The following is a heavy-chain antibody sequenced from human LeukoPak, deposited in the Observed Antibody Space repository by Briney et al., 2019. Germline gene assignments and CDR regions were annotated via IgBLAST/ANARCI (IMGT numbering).Heavy chain of an antibody. CDR2: IYYSGST. V-gene: IGHV4-59*08. CDR1: GGSISSYY. J-gene: IGHJ4*02. D-gene: IGHD3-22*01. CDR3: ARASYSYDINGWVPFDY. Sequence: SETLSLTCTVSGGSISSYYWSWIRQPPGKGLEWIGYIYYSGSTNYNPSLKSRVTISGDTSKNQFSLRLSSVTAADTAVYYCARASYSYDINGWVPFDYWGQGTLVTVSS.